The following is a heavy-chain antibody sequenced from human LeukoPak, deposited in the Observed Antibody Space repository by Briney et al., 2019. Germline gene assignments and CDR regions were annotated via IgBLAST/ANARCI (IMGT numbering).Heavy chain of an antibody. J-gene: IGHJ4*02. D-gene: IGHD2-15*01. CDR2: ISSSSSTI. Sequence: PGGSLRLSCAASGFTFSSYSMNWVRQAPGKGLEWVSYISSSSSTIYYADSVKGRFTISRDNAKNSLYLQMNSLRAEDTAVYYCARGWPLDYWGQGTLVTVSS. CDR1: GFTFSSYS. CDR3: ARGWPLDY. V-gene: IGHV3-48*01.